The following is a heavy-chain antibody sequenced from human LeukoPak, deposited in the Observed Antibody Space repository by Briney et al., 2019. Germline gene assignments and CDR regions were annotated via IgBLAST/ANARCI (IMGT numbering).Heavy chain of an antibody. Sequence: GESLKISCKGSGYSFTSYWIGWVRQMPGKGLEWMGIIYPGDSDTRYSPSFQGQVTISADKSISTAYLQWRSLKASDTAMYYCARLDSSGYYLFDYWGQGTLVTVSS. CDR1: GYSFTSYW. CDR3: ARLDSSGYYLFDY. V-gene: IGHV5-51*01. D-gene: IGHD3-22*01. CDR2: IYPGDSDT. J-gene: IGHJ4*02.